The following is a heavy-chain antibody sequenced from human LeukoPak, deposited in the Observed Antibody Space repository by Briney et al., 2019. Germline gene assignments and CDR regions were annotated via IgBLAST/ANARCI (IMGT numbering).Heavy chain of an antibody. V-gene: IGHV3-7*01. CDR2: VKQDGSEK. CDR3: AREDHHPWNRKGGLDY. J-gene: IGHJ4*02. CDR1: AFTFSTYW. D-gene: IGHD1-1*01. Sequence: RPSCASSAFTFSTYWLSWARQAPGKGLEWVANVKQDGSEKYYVDSVKGRFTKSRDNGKSSPYLQMNSLRAAETAVYYCAREDHHPWNRKGGLDYSGQGTLVTVSS.